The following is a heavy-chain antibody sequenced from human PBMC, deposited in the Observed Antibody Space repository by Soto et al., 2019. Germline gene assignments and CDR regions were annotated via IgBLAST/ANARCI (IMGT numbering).Heavy chain of an antibody. CDR3: ARDLGYYDSSGYYYVGLYSPDY. J-gene: IGHJ4*02. CDR2: INPSGGST. V-gene: IGHV1-46*01. D-gene: IGHD3-22*01. Sequence: GASVKVSCKASGYTFTSYYMHWVRQAPGQGLEWMGIINPSGGSTSYAQKFQGRVTMTRDTSTSTVYMELSSLRSEDTAVYYCARDLGYYDSSGYYYVGLYSPDYWGQGTLVTVSS. CDR1: GYTFTSYY.